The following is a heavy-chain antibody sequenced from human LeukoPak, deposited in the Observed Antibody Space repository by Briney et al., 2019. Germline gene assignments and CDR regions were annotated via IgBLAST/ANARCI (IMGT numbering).Heavy chain of an antibody. CDR3: VKDLGRYRNNCFDY. D-gene: IGHD1-26*01. Sequence: GGSLRLSCAASGFTFSSYAMSWVRQAPEKGLEWASTISGSGGGTYYADSVKGRFTISRDYSKNTLYLQMNSLRAEDTAVYYCVKDLGRYRNNCFDYWGQGTLVTVSS. V-gene: IGHV3-23*01. CDR2: ISGSGGGT. J-gene: IGHJ4*02. CDR1: GFTFSSYA.